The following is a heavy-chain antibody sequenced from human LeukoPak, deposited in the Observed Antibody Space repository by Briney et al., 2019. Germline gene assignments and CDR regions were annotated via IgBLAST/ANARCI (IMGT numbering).Heavy chain of an antibody. J-gene: IGHJ4*02. Sequence: GGSLRLSCAASGFTVSSNYMSWVRQAPGKGLEWVSVIYSGGSTYYADSVKGRFTISRDNSKNTLYLQMNSLRAEDTAVYYCARLIDYGDYRYWGQGTLFTVSS. CDR1: GFTVSSNY. V-gene: IGHV3-53*01. CDR2: IYSGGST. CDR3: ARLIDYGDYRY. D-gene: IGHD4-17*01.